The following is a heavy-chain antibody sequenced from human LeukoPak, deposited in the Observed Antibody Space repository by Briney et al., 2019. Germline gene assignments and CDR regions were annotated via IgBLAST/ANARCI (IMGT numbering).Heavy chain of an antibody. CDR3: AKPLGYCSSSSCFQYYYYGMDV. CDR2: ISGSGGST. D-gene: IGHD2-2*01. CDR1: GFTFSSYA. V-gene: IGHV3-23*01. Sequence: GGSLRLSCAASGFTFSSYAMSWVRQAPGKGLELVSAISGSGGSTYYADSVKGRFTISRDNYMNTLYLQMNSLRAEDTAVYYCAKPLGYCSSSSCFQYYYYGMDVWGKGTTVTVSS. J-gene: IGHJ6*04.